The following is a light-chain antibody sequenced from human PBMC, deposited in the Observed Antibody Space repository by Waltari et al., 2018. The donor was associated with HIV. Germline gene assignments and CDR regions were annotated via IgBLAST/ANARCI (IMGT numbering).Light chain of an antibody. Sequence: EIVMTQSPATLSVSPGERATLSGRASQSVSSNLAWYQQKPGQAPRLLIYGASTRATGIPARFSGSGSGTEFTLTISSLQSEDFAVYYCQQYNNWPPLTSGGGTKVEIK. CDR3: QQYNNWPPLT. CDR2: GAS. J-gene: IGKJ4*01. V-gene: IGKV3-15*01. CDR1: QSVSSN.